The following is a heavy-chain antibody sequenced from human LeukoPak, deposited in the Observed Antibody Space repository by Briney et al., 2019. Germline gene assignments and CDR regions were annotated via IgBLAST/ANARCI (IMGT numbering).Heavy chain of an antibody. Sequence: PGGSLRLSCAASGFTFSGYAMNWVRQAPGKGLVWVSRFNSDGITTSYADSVKGRFTISRDNSKNTLYLQMNSLRAEDTAVYYCAKLVAGNFDYWGQGTLVTVSS. CDR2: FNSDGITT. CDR3: AKLVAGNFDY. D-gene: IGHD6-19*01. CDR1: GFTFSGYA. J-gene: IGHJ4*02. V-gene: IGHV3-74*01.